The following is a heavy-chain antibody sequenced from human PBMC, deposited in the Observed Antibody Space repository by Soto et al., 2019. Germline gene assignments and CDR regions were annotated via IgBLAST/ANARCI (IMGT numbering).Heavy chain of an antibody. J-gene: IGHJ4*02. CDR3: ARSRYGSGSYYGY. D-gene: IGHD3-10*01. Sequence: SETLSLTCTVSGGSISSYYWSWIRQPPGKGLEWIGYIYYSGSTNYNPSLKSRVTISVDTSKNQFSLKLSSVIAADTAVYYCARSRYGSGSYYGYWGQGTLVTVSS. V-gene: IGHV4-59*01. CDR2: IYYSGST. CDR1: GGSISSYY.